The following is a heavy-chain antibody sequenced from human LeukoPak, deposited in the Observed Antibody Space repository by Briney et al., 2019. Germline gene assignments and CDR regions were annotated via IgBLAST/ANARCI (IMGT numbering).Heavy chain of an antibody. CDR3: ARDPTRSVIVGAEDGFDY. V-gene: IGHV1-18*01. CDR1: GFTFTTYG. J-gene: IGHJ4*02. Sequence: ASVKVSCKASGFTFTTYGISWVRQAPGQGLEWMGWISVYNGNTNYQQKFQGRVTMTTDTSTSTAYMELRSLRSDDTAVYYCARDPTRSVIVGAEDGFDYWGQGTLVTVSS. CDR2: ISVYNGNT. D-gene: IGHD1-26*01.